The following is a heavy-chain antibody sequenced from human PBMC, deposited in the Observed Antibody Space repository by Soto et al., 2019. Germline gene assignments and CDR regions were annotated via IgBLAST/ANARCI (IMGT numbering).Heavy chain of an antibody. J-gene: IGHJ6*03. CDR3: ARDQGYSGYDWIDYYYYYYMDV. V-gene: IGHV1-18*01. D-gene: IGHD5-12*01. CDR1: GYTFTSYG. CDR2: ISAYNGNT. Sequence: GASVKVSCKASGYTFTSYGISWVRQAPGQGLEWMGWISAYNGNTNYAQKLQGRVTMNTDTSTSTAYMELRSLRSDDTAVYYCARDQGYSGYDWIDYYYYYYMDVWGKGTTVTVSS.